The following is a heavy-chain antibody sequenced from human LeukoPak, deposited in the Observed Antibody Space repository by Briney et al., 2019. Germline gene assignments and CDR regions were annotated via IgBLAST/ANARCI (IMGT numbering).Heavy chain of an antibody. J-gene: IGHJ4*02. CDR3: ASQHAQYYYDSSGYYYEN. Sequence: SVKVSCKASGGTFSSYAISWVRQAPGKGREGMGGLIPIFGTANYAQKFQGRATITADESTSTAYMELSSLRSEDTAVYHCASQHAQYYYDSSGYYYENWGQGTLVTVSS. CDR1: GGTFSSYA. D-gene: IGHD3-22*01. V-gene: IGHV1-69*13. CDR2: LIPIFGTA.